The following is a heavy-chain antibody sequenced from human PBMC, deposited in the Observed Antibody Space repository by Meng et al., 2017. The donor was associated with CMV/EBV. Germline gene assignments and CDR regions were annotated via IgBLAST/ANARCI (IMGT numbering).Heavy chain of an antibody. D-gene: IGHD6-13*01. V-gene: IGHV3-11*05. J-gene: IGHJ4*02. CDR1: GFPFSDYS. CDR3: ARAGVAAAGTFGY. Sequence: QVPVVESGGAVSRPGGPLRSSCPATGFPFSDYSMGWIRQAPGKGLEWVSYISSSSSYTNYADSVKGRFTISRDNAKNSLYLQMNSLRAEDTAVYYCARAGVAAAGTFGYWGQGTLVTVSS. CDR2: ISSSSSYT.